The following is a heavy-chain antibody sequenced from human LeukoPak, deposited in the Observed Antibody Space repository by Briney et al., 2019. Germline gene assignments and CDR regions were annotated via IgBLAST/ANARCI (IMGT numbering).Heavy chain of an antibody. CDR3: ARVGWYNWKLVPYYFDY. CDR2: INPNSGGT. Sequence: ASVKVSCKASGYTFTGYYMHWVRQAPGQGLEWMGWINPNSGGTNYAQKFQGRVTMTRDTSISTAYMELSRLRSDDTAVYYCARVGWYNWKLVPYYFDYWGQGTLVTVSS. V-gene: IGHV1-2*02. CDR1: GYTFTGYY. J-gene: IGHJ4*02. D-gene: IGHD1-20*01.